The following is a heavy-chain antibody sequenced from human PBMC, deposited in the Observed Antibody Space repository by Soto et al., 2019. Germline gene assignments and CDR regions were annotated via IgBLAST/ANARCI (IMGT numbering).Heavy chain of an antibody. CDR1: GGSISSYY. V-gene: IGHV4-59*01. CDR2: IYYSGST. J-gene: IGHJ6*02. Sequence: SETLSLTCTVSGGSISSYYWSWIRQPPGKGLEWIGYIYYSGSTNYNPSLKSRVTISVDTSKNQFSLKLSSVTAADTAVYYCARDRTLDTAMGPGGYYYYGMDVWGQGTTVTVSS. CDR3: ARDRTLDTAMGPGGYYYYGMDV. D-gene: IGHD5-18*01.